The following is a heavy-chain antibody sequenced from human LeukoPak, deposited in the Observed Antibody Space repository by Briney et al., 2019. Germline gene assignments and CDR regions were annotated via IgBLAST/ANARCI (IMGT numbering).Heavy chain of an antibody. CDR1: GGSISSGGYY. Sequence: SETLSLTCTVSGGSISSGGYYWSWIRQHPGKGLEWIGYIYYSGSTYYNPSLKSRVTISVDRSKNQFSLKLSSVTAADTAVYYCARRLEVPGGIGWFDPWGQGTLVTVSS. J-gene: IGHJ5*02. CDR2: IYYSGST. CDR3: ARRLEVPGGIGWFDP. V-gene: IGHV4-31*03. D-gene: IGHD2-2*01.